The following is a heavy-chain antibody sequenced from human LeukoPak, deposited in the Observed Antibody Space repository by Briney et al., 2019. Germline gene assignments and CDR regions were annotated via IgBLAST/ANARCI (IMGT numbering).Heavy chain of an antibody. CDR3: ATRKRGIFDAFDI. CDR1: GFTFSSYA. V-gene: IGHV3-23*01. Sequence: GGSLRLSCAASGFTFSSYAMSWVRQAPGKGLEWVSAISGSGGSTYYADSVKGRFTISRDNSKNTLYLQMNSLRAEDTAVYYCATRKRGIFDAFDIWGQGTMVAVSS. CDR2: ISGSGGST. J-gene: IGHJ3*02. D-gene: IGHD2-15*01.